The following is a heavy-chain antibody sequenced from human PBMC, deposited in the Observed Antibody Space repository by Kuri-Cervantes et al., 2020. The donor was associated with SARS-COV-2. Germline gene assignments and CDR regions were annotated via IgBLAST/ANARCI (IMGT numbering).Heavy chain of an antibody. CDR1: GGSVSSYF. CDR3: ARDAQEIVLMVTHWHFDL. V-gene: IGHV4-4*07. CDR2: IYTMGGINYT. J-gene: IGHJ2*01. D-gene: IGHD2-8*01. Sequence: SETLSLTCSVSGGSVSSYFWSWLRQPAGKGLEYIGRIYTMGGINYTNYNPSLKSRVSMSLDTSKNQFSLRMTSVSAADTAIYYCARDAQEIVLMVTHWHFDLWGRGALVTVSS.